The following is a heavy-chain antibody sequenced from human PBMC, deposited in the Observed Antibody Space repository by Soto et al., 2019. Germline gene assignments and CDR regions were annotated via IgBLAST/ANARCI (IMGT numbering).Heavy chain of an antibody. J-gene: IGHJ6*02. CDR1: GYTFTSYG. CDR2: IGAYNGNT. Sequence: AVSVKVSCKASGYTFTSYGICWVRQAPGQGLEWMGWIGAYNGNTNYAQKLQGRVTMTTDTSTSTAYMELRSLRSDDTAVYYCARRERYFDWSRNNYYYYGMDVWGQGTTVTVSS. D-gene: IGHD3-9*01. CDR3: ARRERYFDWSRNNYYYYGMDV. V-gene: IGHV1-18*01.